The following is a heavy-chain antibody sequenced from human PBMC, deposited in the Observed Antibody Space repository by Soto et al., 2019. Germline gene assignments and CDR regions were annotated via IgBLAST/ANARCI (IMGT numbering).Heavy chain of an antibody. D-gene: IGHD3-22*01. Sequence: SETLSLTCTVSGGSISSYYWSWIRQPPGKGLEWIGYIYYSGSTNYNPSLKSRVTISVDTSKNQFSLKLSSVTAADTAVYYCARDRGDYDSSGYNFDYWGQGTLVTVSS. V-gene: IGHV4-59*01. CDR2: IYYSGST. J-gene: IGHJ4*02. CDR1: GGSISSYY. CDR3: ARDRGDYDSSGYNFDY.